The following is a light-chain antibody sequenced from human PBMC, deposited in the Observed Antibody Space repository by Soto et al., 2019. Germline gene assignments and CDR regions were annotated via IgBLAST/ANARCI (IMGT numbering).Light chain of an antibody. CDR3: QQVASLPPT. V-gene: IGKV1-12*01. Sequence: IQMTQSPSSVSASVGDRVNITCRASQDVSSWLAWYQQIPGKAPSLLIYATSTLQSGVPPRFSGSCFGTDFTLTINNLEPDDFATYYCQQVASLPPTFGQGT. J-gene: IGKJ1*01. CDR1: QDVSSW. CDR2: ATS.